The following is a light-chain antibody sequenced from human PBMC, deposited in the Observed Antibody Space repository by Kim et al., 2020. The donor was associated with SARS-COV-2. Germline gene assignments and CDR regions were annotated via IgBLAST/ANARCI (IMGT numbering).Light chain of an antibody. CDR3: QVWDSSSHPLV. CDR1: NIGSKS. CDR2: YDS. J-gene: IGLJ3*02. V-gene: IGLV3-21*04. Sequence: SYELTQPPSVSVAPGKTARITCGGNNIGSKSVHWYQQKPGQAPVLVIYYDSDRPSGIPERFSGSNSGNTATLTISRVEAGDEADYYCQVWDSSSHPLVFGGGTQLTVL.